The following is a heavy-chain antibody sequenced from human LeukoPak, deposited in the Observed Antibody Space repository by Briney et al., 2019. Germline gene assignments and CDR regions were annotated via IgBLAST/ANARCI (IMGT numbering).Heavy chain of an antibody. V-gene: IGHV1-18*01. D-gene: IGHD3-22*01. J-gene: IGHJ4*02. CDR2: ISAYNGNT. Sequence: ASVKVSCKASGYTFTSYGISWVRQAHGQGLEWMGWISAYNGNTNYAQKLQGRVTMTTDTSTSTAYMELRSLRSDDTAVYYCARSYYYDSSGKFDYWGQGTLVTVSS. CDR1: GYTFTSYG. CDR3: ARSYYYDSSGKFDY.